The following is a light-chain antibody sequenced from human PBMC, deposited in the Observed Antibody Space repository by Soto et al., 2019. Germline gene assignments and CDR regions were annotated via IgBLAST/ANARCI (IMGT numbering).Light chain of an antibody. J-gene: IGKJ4*01. V-gene: IGKV1-5*01. CDR2: DAS. CDR1: QSISSW. CDR3: QKYNSDPLT. Sequence: DIQMTQSPSTRSASVGDRVTITVRASQSISSWLAWYQQPKGKAPKILIYDASSLESGVPSRFRGSGSGTDFTLTISSPQPEDVPTYYCQKYNSDPLTFGGGTKVDI.